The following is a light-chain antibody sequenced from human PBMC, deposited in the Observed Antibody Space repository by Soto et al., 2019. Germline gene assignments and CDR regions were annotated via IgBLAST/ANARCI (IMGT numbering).Light chain of an antibody. J-gene: IGKJ4*01. Sequence: EIVLTQSPATLSLSPGETATLSCRASQSVSTYLAWYQQRPGQAPRLLIYDASNRATGIPARFSGSGSGTDLTLTISSLEPEDFAVYYCQHRSNWLAFGGGTKVEIK. V-gene: IGKV3-11*01. CDR3: QHRSNWLA. CDR1: QSVSTY. CDR2: DAS.